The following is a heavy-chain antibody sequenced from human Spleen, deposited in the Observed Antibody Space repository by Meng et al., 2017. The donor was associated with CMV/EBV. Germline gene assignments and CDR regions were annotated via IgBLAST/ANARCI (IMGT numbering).Heavy chain of an antibody. CDR1: GFTFSDYY. Sequence: GGSLRLSCAASGFTFSDYYMSWIRQAPGKGLEWVSYISSSGSTIYYADSVKGRFTISRDNAKNSLYLQMNSLRAEDTAVYYCARAYWNYDWLYYYYGMDVWGQGTTVTVSS. J-gene: IGHJ6*02. CDR3: ARAYWNYDWLYYYYGMDV. D-gene: IGHD1-7*01. CDR2: ISSSGSTI. V-gene: IGHV3-11*01.